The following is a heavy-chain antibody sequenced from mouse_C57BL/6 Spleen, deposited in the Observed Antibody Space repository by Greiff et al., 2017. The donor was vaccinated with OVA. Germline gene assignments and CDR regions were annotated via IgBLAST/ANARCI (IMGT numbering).Heavy chain of an antibody. CDR3: ARHNWEKRYFDV. J-gene: IGHJ1*03. D-gene: IGHD4-1*01. CDR1: GFTFSSYT. Sequence: DVKLVESGGGLVKPGGSLKLSCAASGFTFSSYTMSWVRQTPEKRLEWVATISGGGGNTYYPDSVKGRFTISRDNAKNTLYLQMSSLRSEDTALYYCARHNWEKRYFDVWGTGTTVTVSS. CDR2: ISGGGGNT. V-gene: IGHV5-9*01.